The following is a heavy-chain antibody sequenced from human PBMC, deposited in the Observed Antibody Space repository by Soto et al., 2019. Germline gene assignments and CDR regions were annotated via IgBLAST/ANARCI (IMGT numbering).Heavy chain of an antibody. CDR1: GHTLINYY. V-gene: IGHV1-46*01. CDR2: IDPSGNGT. J-gene: IGHJ4*02. CDR3: AINYYDSSGYLY. D-gene: IGHD3-22*01. Sequence: QVQLVQSGAEVKKPGASVKVSCKTSGHTLINYYMHWVRQAPGQGLDWLGKIDPSGNGTSYAERFQGRITLTSDTSTKTVYVELSRLRSEDTAIYYCAINYYDSSGYLYWGQGTLVPVSS.